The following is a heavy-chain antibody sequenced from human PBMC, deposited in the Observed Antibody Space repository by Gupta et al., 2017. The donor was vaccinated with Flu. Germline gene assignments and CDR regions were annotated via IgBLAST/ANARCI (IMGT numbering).Heavy chain of an antibody. Sequence: YWGRHAPGNGLGWVAFISNDRRNQFYADSVKGRFNISRDNSRSTLYLQMKSLRPDGTAVYYWAKADLGPVIGEYDHMDGWGKGTTVTVSS. CDR3: AKADLGPVIGEYDHMDG. J-gene: IGHJ6*03. V-gene: IGHV3-30*02. D-gene: IGHD3-9*01. CDR2: ISNDRRNQ.